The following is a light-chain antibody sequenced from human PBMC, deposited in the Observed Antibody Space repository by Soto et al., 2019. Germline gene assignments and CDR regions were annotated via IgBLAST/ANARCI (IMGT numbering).Light chain of an antibody. CDR1: RSISNW. V-gene: IGKV1-5*01. J-gene: IGKJ4*01. Sequence: DIQMTQSPSTLSASVGDRVTITCRASRSISNWLAWYQQRPGIAPKLLIFDASILQSGVPSKFIGTGSGTDFTLTISSLQAEDVATYFCQQYHSYPLTFGGGTKVEIK. CDR3: QQYHSYPLT. CDR2: DAS.